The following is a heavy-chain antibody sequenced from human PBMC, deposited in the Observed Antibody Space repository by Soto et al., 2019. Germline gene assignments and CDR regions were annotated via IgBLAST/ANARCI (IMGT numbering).Heavy chain of an antibody. CDR1: GFTFSSYA. V-gene: IGHV3-23*01. CDR3: AKVFYYYDSSGYYYFDY. D-gene: IGHD3-22*01. J-gene: IGHJ4*02. CDR2: ISGSGSTI. Sequence: GGSLRLSCAASGFTFSSYAVSWVRQAPGKGPEWTSSISGSGSTIYYADSVKGRFTISRDNSKNTLYLQMSSLRAEDTAVYYCAKVFYYYDSSGYYYFDYWGQGTLVTVSS.